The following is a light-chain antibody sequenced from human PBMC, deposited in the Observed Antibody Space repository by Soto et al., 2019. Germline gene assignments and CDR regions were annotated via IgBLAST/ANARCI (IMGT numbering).Light chain of an antibody. CDR3: CSYAGSSTSRV. Sequence: QSVLTQPASVSGSPGQSITISCTGTSIDVGSYNLVSWYQQHPGKAPKLMIYEGSKRPSGVSNRFSGSKSGNTASLTISGLQAEDEADYYCCSYAGSSTSRVFGTGTKLTVL. CDR1: SIDVGSYNL. V-gene: IGLV2-23*01. CDR2: EGS. J-gene: IGLJ1*01.